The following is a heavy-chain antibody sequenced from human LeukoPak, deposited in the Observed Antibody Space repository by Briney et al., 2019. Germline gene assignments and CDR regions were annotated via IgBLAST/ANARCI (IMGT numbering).Heavy chain of an antibody. CDR3: ARATYSYGVDYYYYYGMDV. CDR1: GYTFTSYY. V-gene: IGHV1-46*01. D-gene: IGHD5-18*01. CDR2: INPSGGST. J-gene: IGHJ6*02. Sequence: ASVKVSCKASGYTFTSYYMHWVRQAPGQGLEWMGIINPSGGSTNYAQKLQGRVTMTRDTSTSTVYMDLSSLRSEDTAVYYCARATYSYGVDYYYYYGMDVWGHGTTVTVS.